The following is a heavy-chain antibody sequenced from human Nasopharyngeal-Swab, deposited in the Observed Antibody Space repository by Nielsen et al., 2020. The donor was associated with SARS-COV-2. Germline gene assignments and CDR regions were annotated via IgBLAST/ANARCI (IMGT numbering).Heavy chain of an antibody. CDR1: GFIFSDYY. D-gene: IGHD5-12*01. Sequence: GESLKISCAASGFIFSDYYMTWIRQVPGKGLEWVSFISRGGESIYYADSVKGRFTISRDNAKNSVYLQMNSLRAADTALYYCARDIWLRPEGNNAFDLWGQGTMVIVSS. CDR2: ISRGGESI. CDR3: ARDIWLRPEGNNAFDL. J-gene: IGHJ3*01. V-gene: IGHV3-11*04.